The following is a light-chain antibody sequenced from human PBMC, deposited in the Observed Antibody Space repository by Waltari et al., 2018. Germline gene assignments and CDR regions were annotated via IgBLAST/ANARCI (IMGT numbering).Light chain of an antibody. CDR2: GAS. Sequence: EIVLKQSPGTLSLSPGDRATLSCRTSQSVGRSLAWYQQKRGQAPRLLIYGASSRATGIPDRFSGSGSGTDFSLTISRLEPEDFAVYYCQHYVTLPVTFGQGTKVEIK. CDR1: QSVGRS. CDR3: QHYVTLPVT. V-gene: IGKV3-20*01. J-gene: IGKJ1*01.